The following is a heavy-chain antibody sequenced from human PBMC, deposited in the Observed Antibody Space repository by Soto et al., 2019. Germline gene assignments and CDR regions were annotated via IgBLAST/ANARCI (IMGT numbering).Heavy chain of an antibody. Sequence: QITLKESGPTLVKPTQTLTLTCTFSGFSLSTSGVGVGWIRQPPGKALEWLALIYWDDDKRYSPSLKSRLTITKDTSKNQVVLTMTNMDPVDTATYYCAHGGTPTDLNWFDPWGQGTLVTVSS. CDR3: AHGGTPTDLNWFDP. D-gene: IGHD2-15*01. J-gene: IGHJ5*02. CDR1: GFSLSTSGVG. CDR2: IYWDDDK. V-gene: IGHV2-5*02.